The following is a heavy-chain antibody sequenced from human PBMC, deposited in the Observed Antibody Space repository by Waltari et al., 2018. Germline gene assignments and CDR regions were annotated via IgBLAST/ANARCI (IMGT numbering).Heavy chain of an antibody. CDR3: ARVLYSSSPFDY. CDR1: GFTFSSYA. J-gene: IGHJ4*02. CDR2: ISGSGGST. V-gene: IGHV3-23*01. Sequence: EVQLLESGGGLVQPGGSLRLSCAASGFTFSSYAMSWVRQAPGKGLEWVSAISGSGGSTSYAQKCQGRVTMTRDTSTSTVYMELSSLRSEDTAVYYCARVLYSSSPFDYWGQGTLVTVSS. D-gene: IGHD6-6*01.